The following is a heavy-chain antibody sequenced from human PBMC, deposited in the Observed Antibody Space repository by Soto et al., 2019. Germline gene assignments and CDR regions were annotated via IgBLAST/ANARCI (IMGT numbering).Heavy chain of an antibody. J-gene: IGHJ4*02. Sequence: QVQLVQSGAEVKKPGSSVKVSCKASGGTFSSYAISWVRQAPGQGLEWMGGIIPIFGTANYAQKFQGRVTITADESTITAYMELSSLRSEDTAVYYCARDLRDYVWGSYRYRGPFDYWGQGTLVTVSS. V-gene: IGHV1-69*01. D-gene: IGHD3-16*02. CDR1: GGTFSSYA. CDR2: IIPIFGTA. CDR3: ARDLRDYVWGSYRYRGPFDY.